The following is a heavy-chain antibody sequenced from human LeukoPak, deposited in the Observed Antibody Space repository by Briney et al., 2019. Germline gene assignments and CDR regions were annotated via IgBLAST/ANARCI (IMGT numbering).Heavy chain of an antibody. J-gene: IGHJ6*03. CDR3: ARVRSSETADYYYYMDV. Sequence: ASVNVSCKASGYTFTSYGISWVRQAPGQGLEWMGWISAYNGNTNYAQKLQGRVTMTTDTFTSTAYMELRSLRSDDTAVYYCARVRSSETADYYYYMDVWGKGTTVTVSS. V-gene: IGHV1-18*01. CDR2: ISAYNGNT. CDR1: GYTFTSYG. D-gene: IGHD6-19*01.